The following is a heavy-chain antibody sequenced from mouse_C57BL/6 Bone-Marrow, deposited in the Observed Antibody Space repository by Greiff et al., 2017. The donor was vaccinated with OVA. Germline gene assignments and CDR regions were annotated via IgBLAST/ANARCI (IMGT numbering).Heavy chain of an antibody. CDR2: IYPGSGST. Sequence: QVHVKQPGAELVKPGASVKMSCKASGYTFTSYWITWVKQRPGQGLEWIGAIYPGSGSTNYNEKFKSKATLTVDTSSSTAYMQLSSLTSEDSAVYYCARRTTVVARGYFDVWGTGTTVTVSS. V-gene: IGHV1-55*01. CDR1: GYTFTSYW. D-gene: IGHD1-1*01. J-gene: IGHJ1*03. CDR3: ARRTTVVARGYFDV.